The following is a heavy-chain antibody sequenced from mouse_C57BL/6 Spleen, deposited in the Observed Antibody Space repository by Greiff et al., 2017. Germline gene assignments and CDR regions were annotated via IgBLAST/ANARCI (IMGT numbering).Heavy chain of an antibody. V-gene: IGHV1-69*01. CDR2: IDPSDSYT. CDR1: GYTFTSYW. CDR3: ARPGTLYAMDY. J-gene: IGHJ4*01. D-gene: IGHD3-3*01. Sequence: QVQLQQPGAELVMPGASVKLSCKASGYTFTSYWMHWVKQRPGQGLEWIGEIDPSDSYTNYNQKFKGKSTLTVDKSSSTAYMQLSSLTSEDSAVYYCARPGTLYAMDYWGQGTSVTVSS.